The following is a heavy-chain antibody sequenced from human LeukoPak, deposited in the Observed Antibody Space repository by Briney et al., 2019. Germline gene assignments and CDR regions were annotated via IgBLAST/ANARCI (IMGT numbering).Heavy chain of an antibody. CDR1: GSSISSGVYY. J-gene: IGHJ4*02. Sequence: PSETLSLTCTVPGSSISSGVYYWSWIRQPAGKGLEWIGRIHTRGTTNYNPSLKSRVTISVDTPKSQFSLNLSSVTAADTGVYYCAVRGLYDYGDEDDYWGQGTLVTVSS. CDR2: IHTRGTT. D-gene: IGHD4-17*01. CDR3: AVRGLYDYGDEDDY. V-gene: IGHV4-61*02.